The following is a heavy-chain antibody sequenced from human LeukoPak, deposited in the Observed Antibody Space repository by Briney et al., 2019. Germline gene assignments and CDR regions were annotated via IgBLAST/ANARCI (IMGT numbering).Heavy chain of an antibody. Sequence: GGSLRLSCAASGFTFSSYAMHWVRQAPGKGLEWVAVISYNGSNKYYADSVKGRFTISRDNSKNTLYLQMNSLRAEDTAVYYCARGPLVVVAATRMGYFDYWGQGTLVTVSS. V-gene: IGHV3-30-3*01. J-gene: IGHJ4*02. D-gene: IGHD2-15*01. CDR3: ARGPLVVVAATRMGYFDY. CDR1: GFTFSSYA. CDR2: ISYNGSNK.